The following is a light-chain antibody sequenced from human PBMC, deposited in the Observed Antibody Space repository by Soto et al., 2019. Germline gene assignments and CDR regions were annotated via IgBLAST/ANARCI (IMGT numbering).Light chain of an antibody. CDR3: SSYTSSSTLVV. Sequence: QSVLTQPASVSGSPGQSITISCTGTSSDVGGYKYVSWYQQHPGKAPKLMIYDVSNRPSGVSNRFSGSKSGNTASLTISGLQAEDEADYYCSSYTSSSTLVVFGGGPQLTVL. CDR2: DVS. CDR1: SSDVGGYKY. V-gene: IGLV2-14*01. J-gene: IGLJ2*01.